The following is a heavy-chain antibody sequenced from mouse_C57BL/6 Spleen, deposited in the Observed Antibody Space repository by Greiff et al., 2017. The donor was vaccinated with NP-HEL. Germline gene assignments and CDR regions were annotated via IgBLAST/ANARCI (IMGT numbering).Heavy chain of an antibody. Sequence: QVQLQQSGAELARPGASVKLSCKASGYTFTSYGISWVKQRTGQGLEWIGEIYPRSGNTYYNEKFKGKATLTADKSSSAAYMELRSLTSEDSAVYFCAREEAYDYDEEGRQDFDYWGQGTTLTVSS. CDR1: GYTFTSYG. CDR3: AREEAYDYDEEGRQDFDY. D-gene: IGHD2-4*01. V-gene: IGHV1-81*01. CDR2: IYPRSGNT. J-gene: IGHJ2*01.